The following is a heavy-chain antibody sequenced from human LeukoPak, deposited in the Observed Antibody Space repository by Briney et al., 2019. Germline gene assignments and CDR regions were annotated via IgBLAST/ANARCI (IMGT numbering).Heavy chain of an antibody. V-gene: IGHV3-30*02. D-gene: IGHD3-22*01. Sequence: GGSLRLSCEASGFTFNTHAMSWVRRAPGKGLEWVAFIRYDGSNKYYADSVKGRFTISRDNSKNTLYLQMNSLRPEDTAVYYCAKGAYYSDSSFYYYDDYWGQGTLVTVSS. CDR2: IRYDGSNK. J-gene: IGHJ4*02. CDR1: GFTFNTHA. CDR3: AKGAYYSDSSFYYYDDY.